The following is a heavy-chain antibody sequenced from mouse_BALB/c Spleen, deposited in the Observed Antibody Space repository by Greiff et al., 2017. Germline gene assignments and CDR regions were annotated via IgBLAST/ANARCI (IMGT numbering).Heavy chain of an antibody. D-gene: IGHD3-3*01. Sequence: EVKLQESGGGLVKPGGSLKLSCAASGFTFSSYAMSWVRQSPEKRLEWVATISSGGSYTYYPDSVKGRFTISRDNAKNTLYLQMSSLKSEDTAMYYCARQESYLDYWGQGTSVTVSS. CDR2: ISSGGSYT. V-gene: IGHV5-6*03. CDR1: GFTFSSYA. CDR3: ARQESYLDY. J-gene: IGHJ4*01.